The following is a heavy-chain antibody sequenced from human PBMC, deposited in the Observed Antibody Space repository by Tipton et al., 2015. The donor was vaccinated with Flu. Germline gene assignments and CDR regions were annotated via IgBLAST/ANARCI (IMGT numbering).Heavy chain of an antibody. Sequence: QLVQSGAEVKEPGESLKISCKTSGHSFTSYWIGWVRQTPGKGLEWMGIIYPGGSDSRYSPSFQGQVTMSVDRSIRTAYLHWNTLKASATAIYYCARLIYYVGDSLSALDVWGQGTMVPVAS. D-gene: IGHD3-10*02. V-gene: IGHV5-51*01. CDR3: ARLIYYVGDSLSALDV. CDR2: IYPGGSDS. J-gene: IGHJ3*01. CDR1: GHSFTSYW.